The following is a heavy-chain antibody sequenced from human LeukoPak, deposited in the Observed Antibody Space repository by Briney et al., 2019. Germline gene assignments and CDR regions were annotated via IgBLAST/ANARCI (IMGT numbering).Heavy chain of an antibody. J-gene: IGHJ4*02. CDR3: ARGGLDWNGFDY. D-gene: IGHD1-1*01. V-gene: IGHV3-48*03. CDR2: ISSSGSTI. Sequence: GGSLRLSCAASGFTFSSCEMNWVRQAPGKGLEWVSYISSSGSTIYYADSVKGRLTISRDNAKNSLYLQMNSLRAEDTAVYYCARGGLDWNGFDYWGQGTLVTVSS. CDR1: GFTFSSCE.